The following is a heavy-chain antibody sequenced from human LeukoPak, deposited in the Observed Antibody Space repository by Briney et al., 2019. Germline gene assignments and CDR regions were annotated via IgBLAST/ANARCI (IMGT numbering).Heavy chain of an antibody. CDR1: GYSISSGYY. CDR2: IYHSGST. CDR3: AREGGRGDY. D-gene: IGHD2-15*01. V-gene: IGHV4-38-2*02. J-gene: IGHJ4*02. Sequence: KASETLSLTCTVSGYSISSGYYWGWIRQPPGKGLEWIGSIYHSGSTYYNPSLKSRVTISVDTSKNQFSLKLSSVTAADTAVYYCAREGGRGDYWGQGTLVTVSS.